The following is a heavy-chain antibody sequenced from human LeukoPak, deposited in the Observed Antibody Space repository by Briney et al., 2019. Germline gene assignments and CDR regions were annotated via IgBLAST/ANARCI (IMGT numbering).Heavy chain of an antibody. CDR2: ISVYNGNT. J-gene: IGHJ6*02. Sequence: ASVKVSCKASGYTFITYGINWVRQAPGQGLQWMGWISVYNGNTKYAQKLQGRVTMTTDTSTSTAYMELRSLRSDDTAVYYCARSYDDDGMDVWGQGTTVTVSS. CDR3: ARSYDDDGMDV. CDR1: GYTFITYG. D-gene: IGHD4-17*01. V-gene: IGHV1-18*04.